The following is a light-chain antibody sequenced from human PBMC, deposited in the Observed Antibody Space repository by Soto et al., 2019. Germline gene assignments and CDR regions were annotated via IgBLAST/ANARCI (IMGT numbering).Light chain of an antibody. CDR1: QGISNY. CDR2: AAS. Sequence: DIQMTQSPSSLSASVRDRVTITCRASQGISNYLSWYQQKPGKVPKLLIYAASTLQSGVPSRFSRSGSGTDFTLTISSLQPEDVATYYCHKYDSAPWTFGQGTKVEIK. J-gene: IGKJ1*01. V-gene: IGKV1-27*01. CDR3: HKYDSAPWT.